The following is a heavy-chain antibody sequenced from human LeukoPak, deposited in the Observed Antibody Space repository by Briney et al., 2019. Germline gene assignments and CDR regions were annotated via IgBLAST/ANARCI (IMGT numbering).Heavy chain of an antibody. CDR2: INHSGST. V-gene: IGHV4-34*01. CDR3: ARGGWAGNRFDY. Sequence: SETLSLTCAVYGGSFSGYYWSWIRQPPGKGLEWIGEINHSGSTNYNPSLKSRVTISVDTSKNQFSLKLSSVTAADTAVYYCARGGWAGNRFDYWGQGSLVTVSS. J-gene: IGHJ4*02. D-gene: IGHD6-19*01. CDR1: GGSFSGYY.